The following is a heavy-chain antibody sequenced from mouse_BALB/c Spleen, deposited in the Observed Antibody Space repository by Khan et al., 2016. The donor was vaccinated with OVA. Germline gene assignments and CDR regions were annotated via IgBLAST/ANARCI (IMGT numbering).Heavy chain of an antibody. V-gene: IGHV2-9*02. J-gene: IGHJ4*01. Sequence: QVQLKESGPGLVAPSQSLSITCTVSGFSLTSYGIHWVRQPPGKGLEWLGVIWAGGSTNYNSALMSRLSISKDNSKSQVFLKMNSLQTDDTAMYYCARGDGDYEDAMDDWGQGTSVTVSS. CDR3: ARGDGDYEDAMDD. D-gene: IGHD2-13*01. CDR2: IWAGGST. CDR1: GFSLTSYG.